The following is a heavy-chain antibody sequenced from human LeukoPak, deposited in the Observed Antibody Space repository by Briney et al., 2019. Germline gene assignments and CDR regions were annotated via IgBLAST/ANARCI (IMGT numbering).Heavy chain of an antibody. D-gene: IGHD4-17*01. J-gene: IGHJ4*02. CDR2: IRSKANNYAT. Sequence: PGGSLRLSCAASGFTFSGSAMHWVRLAPGKGLEWVGRIRSKANNYATAYAASVKGRFTISRDDSKNTAYLQMNSLKTADSAVYYCTRDYGDPTFDYWGEGTLVTVSS. V-gene: IGHV3-73*01. CDR1: GFTFSGSA. CDR3: TRDYGDPTFDY.